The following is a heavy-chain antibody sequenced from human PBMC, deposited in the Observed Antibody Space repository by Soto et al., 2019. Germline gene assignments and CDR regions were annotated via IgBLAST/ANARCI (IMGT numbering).Heavy chain of an antibody. Sequence: QLQLPESGPGLVKPSETLSLTCTVSGGSISSGTYSWGWIRQPPGKGLEWIGNSYFTGNTHYNPSLNSRVTMSVDTSKSLFSLSLTSVTAADTAVYYWARHRTGYSSSWLDYWGQGTLVTVSS. J-gene: IGHJ4*02. D-gene: IGHD6-13*01. CDR1: GGSISSGTYS. V-gene: IGHV4-39*01. CDR3: ARHRTGYSSSWLDY. CDR2: SYFTGNT.